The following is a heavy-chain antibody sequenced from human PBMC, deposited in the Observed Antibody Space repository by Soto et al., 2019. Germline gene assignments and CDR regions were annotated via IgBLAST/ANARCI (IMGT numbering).Heavy chain of an antibody. J-gene: IGHJ6*02. V-gene: IGHV4-59*01. D-gene: IGHD3-10*01. Sequence: PSETLSLTCTVSGGSISSYYWSWIRQPPGKGLEWIGYIYYSGSTNYNPSLKSRVTISVDTSKNQFSLKLSSVTAADTAVYYCARDPTYGSGSYYSYYYYGMDVWGQGTTVTVSS. CDR2: IYYSGST. CDR1: GGSISSYY. CDR3: ARDPTYGSGSYYSYYYYGMDV.